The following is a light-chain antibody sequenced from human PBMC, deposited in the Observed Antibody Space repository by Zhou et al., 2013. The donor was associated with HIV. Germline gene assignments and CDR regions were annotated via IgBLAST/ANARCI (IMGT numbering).Light chain of an antibody. CDR3: QQYVSLPLT. CDR2: DAS. Sequence: EIVMTQFPATVSVFPGDRATLSCRASQSVSSSYLAWYQQKPGQAPRLLIYDASRRVTGIPDRFSGSGSGTDFTLTISRLEPEDFAVYYCQQYVSLPLTFGGGTKVEIK. CDR1: QSVSSSY. V-gene: IGKV3-20*01. J-gene: IGKJ4*01.